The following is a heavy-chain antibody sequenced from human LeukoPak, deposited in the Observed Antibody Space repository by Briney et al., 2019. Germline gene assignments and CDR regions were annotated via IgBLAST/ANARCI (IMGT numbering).Heavy chain of an antibody. CDR2: IYPGDSDT. CDR3: AQRVDSYWFFDY. V-gene: IGHV5-51*01. Sequence: AGESLKISCKGSGYSFTNYWIGWVRQMPGKGLEWMGIIYPGDSDTRYIPSFQGQVTISADKSINTAYLQWSSLKASDTAIYYCAQRVDSYWFFDYWGQGTLVTVSS. D-gene: IGHD1-26*01. CDR1: GYSFTNYW. J-gene: IGHJ4*02.